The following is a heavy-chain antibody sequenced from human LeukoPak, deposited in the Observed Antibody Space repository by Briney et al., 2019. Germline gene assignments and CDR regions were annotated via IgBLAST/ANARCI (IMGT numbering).Heavy chain of an antibody. J-gene: IGHJ4*02. V-gene: IGHV6-1*01. CDR3: ARNYSPDFDY. CDR1: GDSVSSSSSA. D-gene: IGHD1-7*01. CDR2: TYYRSKWYT. Sequence: SQTLSLTCAISGDSVSSSSSAWSWIRQSPSRGLEWLGRTYYRSKWYTNYAESVKGRITINPDTSKNQFSLQLNSVTPEDPAVYYCARNYSPDFDYWGQGTLVTVSS.